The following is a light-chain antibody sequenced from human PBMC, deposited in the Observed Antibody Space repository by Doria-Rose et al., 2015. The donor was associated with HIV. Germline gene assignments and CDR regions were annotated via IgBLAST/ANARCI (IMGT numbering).Light chain of an antibody. CDR3: QQRSNWPPILT. CDR1: RSVSSN. J-gene: IGKJ3*01. CDR2: DAS. Sequence: EIVLTQSPATLSLSPGERATLSCRASRSVSSNLAWYQQKPGQAPRLLIYDASNRATGIPARFSGSGSGTDFTLTISSLEPEDFAVYFCQQRSNWPPILTFGPGTKVDI. V-gene: IGKV3-11*01.